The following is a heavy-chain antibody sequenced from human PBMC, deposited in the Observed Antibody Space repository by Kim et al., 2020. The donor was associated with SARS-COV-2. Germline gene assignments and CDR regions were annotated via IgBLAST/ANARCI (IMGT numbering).Heavy chain of an antibody. D-gene: IGHD2-2*02. Sequence: KGRFTISRDDSKNTLYLQMNSLKTEDTAVYYCTTDVVVVPAAILGDAFDIWGQGTMVTVSS. V-gene: IGHV3-15*01. CDR3: TTDVVVVPAAILGDAFDI. J-gene: IGHJ3*02.